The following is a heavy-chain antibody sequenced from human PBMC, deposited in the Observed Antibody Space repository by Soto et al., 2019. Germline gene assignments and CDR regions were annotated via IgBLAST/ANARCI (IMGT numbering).Heavy chain of an antibody. J-gene: IGHJ4*02. CDR3: AGGGYGDY. CDR1: GYAFTTYG. CDR2: ISAHNGNT. V-gene: IGHV1-18*01. D-gene: IGHD1-1*01. Sequence: QVHLVQSGAEVKKPGASVKVSCKGSGYAFTTYGITWVRQAPGQGLEWMGWISAHNGNTNYAQKLQGRVTVTRGPSTSTAYMEVGGLRSDDTAVYYWAGGGYGDYWGQGALVTVSS.